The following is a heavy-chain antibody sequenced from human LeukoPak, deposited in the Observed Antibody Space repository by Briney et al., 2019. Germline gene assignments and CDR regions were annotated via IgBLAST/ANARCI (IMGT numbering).Heavy chain of an antibody. J-gene: IGHJ4*02. CDR1: GGSFSGYY. CDR2: INHSGST. V-gene: IGHV4-34*01. D-gene: IGHD3-9*01. Sequence: KPSETLSLTRAVYGGSFSGYYWSWIRQPPGKGLEWIGEINHSGSTNYNPSLKSRVTISVDTSKNQFSLKLSSVTAADTAVYYCARLRVLRYFDWLPLGFDYWGQGTLVTVSS. CDR3: ARLRVLRYFDWLPLGFDY.